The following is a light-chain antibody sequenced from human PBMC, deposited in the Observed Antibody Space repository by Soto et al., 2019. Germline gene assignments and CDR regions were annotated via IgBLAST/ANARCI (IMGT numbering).Light chain of an antibody. J-gene: IGKJ1*01. Sequence: ENVLTQSPGTLSLSPGERATLSCRASQSISRTYLAWYQQKPVQAPRLLIYATSSRATGIPARFSGSGSGTDFTLTISSLQSEDFAVYYCQQRSNWPRTFGQGTKVDIK. V-gene: IGKV3D-20*02. CDR2: ATS. CDR1: QSISRTY. CDR3: QQRSNWPRT.